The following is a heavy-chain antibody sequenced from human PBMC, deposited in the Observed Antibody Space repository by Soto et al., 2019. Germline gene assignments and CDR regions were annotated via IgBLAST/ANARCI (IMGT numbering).Heavy chain of an antibody. CDR1: GGSFSVYS. Sequence: XETLSLPCAVYGGSFSVYSWSWIRQPPGKGLDWIGDINHSGMTHYNPSLESRVSMSVDSSKNQFSLKLNSVTAADTAVYYCARENHPWAAIPVTKLKTTWWFDTWAQGTLVTVPS. CDR2: INHSGMT. V-gene: IGHV4-34*01. D-gene: IGHD4-17*01. J-gene: IGHJ5*02. CDR3: ARENHPWAAIPVTKLKTTWWFDT.